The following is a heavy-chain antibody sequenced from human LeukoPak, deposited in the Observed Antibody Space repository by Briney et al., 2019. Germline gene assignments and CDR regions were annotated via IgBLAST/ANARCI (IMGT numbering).Heavy chain of an antibody. D-gene: IGHD3-22*01. J-gene: IGHJ3*02. Sequence: SGPTLVKPTQPLTLTCTFSGFSLSTSGVGVGWIRQPPGKALEWLALIYWNDDKRYSPSLKSRLTITKDTSKNQVVLTMTNMDPVDTATYYCAHRPLGSRYYYDSSGAFDIWGQGTMVTVSS. CDR3: AHRPLGSRYYYDSSGAFDI. CDR2: IYWNDDK. V-gene: IGHV2-5*01. CDR1: GFSLSTSGVG.